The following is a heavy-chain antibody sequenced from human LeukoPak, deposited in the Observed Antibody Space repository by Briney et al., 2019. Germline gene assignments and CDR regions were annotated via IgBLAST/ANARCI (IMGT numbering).Heavy chain of an antibody. D-gene: IGHD3-10*01. V-gene: IGHV3-23*01. CDR1: GFTFSTSA. CDR2: ITGCGDYT. J-gene: IGHJ3*01. Sequence: PGGSLRVSCAASGFTFSTSAMSWVRQAPGKGLEGVSAITGCGDYTYYADSVKGRFNISRDNPKIAVYLQMISLRAEDTAVYYCAKGYRGIEAFDVWGQGKMVTVS. CDR3: AKGYRGIEAFDV.